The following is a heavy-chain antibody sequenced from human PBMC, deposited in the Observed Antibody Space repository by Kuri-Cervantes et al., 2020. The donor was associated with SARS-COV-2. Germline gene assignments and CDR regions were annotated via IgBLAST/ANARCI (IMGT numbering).Heavy chain of an antibody. CDR2: ISGSGGAT. V-gene: IGHV3-23*01. Sequence: GEPLKISCAVSGFTFSSYAMSWVRQAPGKGLEWVSAISGSGGATYCAESVKRRFTISRDNSKDTLYLQMTSLRDEDTAVYYCAKEIHGGDYAFWSGSPNFDAWGQGTLVTVSS. D-gene: IGHD3-3*01. J-gene: IGHJ4*02. CDR1: GFTFSSYA. CDR3: AKEIHGGDYAFWSGSPNFDA.